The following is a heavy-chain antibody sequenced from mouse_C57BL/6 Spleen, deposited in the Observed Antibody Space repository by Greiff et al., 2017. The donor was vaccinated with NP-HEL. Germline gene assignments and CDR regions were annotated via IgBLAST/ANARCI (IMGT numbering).Heavy chain of an antibody. J-gene: IGHJ4*01. Sequence: VQLKESGPGLVAPSQSLSITCTVSGFSLTSYGVHWVRQPPGKGLEWLVVIWSDGSTTYNSALKSRLSISKDNSKSQVFLKMNSLQTEDTAMYYCDREYYGSRGYYAMDYWGQGTSVTFSS. CDR3: DREYYGSRGYYAMDY. CDR2: IWSDGST. V-gene: IGHV2-6*03. CDR1: GFSLTSYG. D-gene: IGHD1-1*01.